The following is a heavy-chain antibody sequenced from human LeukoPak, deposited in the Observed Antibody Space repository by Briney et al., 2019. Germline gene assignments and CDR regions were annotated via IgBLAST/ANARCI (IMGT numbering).Heavy chain of an antibody. V-gene: IGHV3-23*01. J-gene: IGHJ3*02. D-gene: IGHD3-3*01. CDR2: ISGSGGST. CDR3: AKDRGFWSGYWDAFDI. CDR1: GFTFSSYA. Sequence: PGGSLRLSCAASGFTFSSYAMSWVRQAPGKGLERVSAISGSGGSTYYADSVKGRFTISRDNSKNTLYLQMNSLRAEDTAVYYCAKDRGFWSGYWDAFDIWGQGTMVTVSS.